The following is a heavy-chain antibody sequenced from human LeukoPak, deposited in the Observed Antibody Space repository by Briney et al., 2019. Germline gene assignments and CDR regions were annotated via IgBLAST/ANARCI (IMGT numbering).Heavy chain of an antibody. V-gene: IGHV1-2*02. Sequence: ASVKVSCKASGYTFTCYYMHWVRQAPGQGLEWMGWINPNSGGTNYAQKFQGRVTMTRDTSISTAYMELSRLRSDDTAVYYCARVDVVVVPAAIGANYYYYMDVWGKGTTVTVSS. D-gene: IGHD2-2*01. J-gene: IGHJ6*03. CDR1: GYTFTCYY. CDR2: INPNSGGT. CDR3: ARVDVVVVPAAIGANYYYYMDV.